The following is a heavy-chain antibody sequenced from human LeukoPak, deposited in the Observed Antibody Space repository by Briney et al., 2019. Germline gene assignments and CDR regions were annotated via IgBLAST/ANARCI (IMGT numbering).Heavy chain of an antibody. CDR2: ISGTSSTI. CDR3: ARFYDFWSGYYVDY. Sequence: PGGSLRLSCETSGFRANDYYMTWIRQAPGKGLEWVSYISGTSSTIYYADSVKGRFTVSRDNAKTSVFLQMNSLRAEDTAVYYCARFYDFWSGYYVDYWGQGTLVTVSS. J-gene: IGHJ4*02. D-gene: IGHD3-3*01. CDR1: GFRANDYY. V-gene: IGHV3-11*04.